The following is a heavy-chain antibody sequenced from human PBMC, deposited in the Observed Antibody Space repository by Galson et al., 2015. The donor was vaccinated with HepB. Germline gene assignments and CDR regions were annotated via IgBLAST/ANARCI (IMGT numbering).Heavy chain of an antibody. V-gene: IGHV1-18*01. J-gene: IGHJ4*02. Sequence: SVKVSCKASGYTFSSYGVSWVRQAPGQGLEWLGWISAHNGNRICSRKVQGRVTVTTDTSTSTAYMELRSLRSDDTAVYFCARDVGGFLFDYWGQGTLVTVSS. D-gene: IGHD2-15*01. CDR2: ISAHNGNR. CDR3: ARDVGGFLFDY. CDR1: GYTFSSYG.